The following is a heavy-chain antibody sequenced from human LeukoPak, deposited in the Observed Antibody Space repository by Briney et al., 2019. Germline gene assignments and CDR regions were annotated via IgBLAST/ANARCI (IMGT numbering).Heavy chain of an antibody. CDR3: ARPSSSWYFDY. V-gene: IGHV4-4*09. CDR2: IYTSGST. D-gene: IGHD6-13*01. CDR1: GGSISSYY. Sequence: PSETLSLTCTVSGGSISSYYWSWVRQPPGEGLEWIGYIYTSGSTNYNPSLKSRVTISVDTSKNQFSLKLSSVTAADTAVYYCARPSSSWYFDYWGQGTLVTVSS. J-gene: IGHJ4*02.